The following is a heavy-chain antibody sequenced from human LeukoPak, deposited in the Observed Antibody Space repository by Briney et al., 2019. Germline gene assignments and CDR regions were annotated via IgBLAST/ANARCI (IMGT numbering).Heavy chain of an antibody. V-gene: IGHV3-66*01. CDR2: IYSGGGT. Sequence: PGGSLRLSCAASGLTVSSDYMSWVRQAPGKGLEWVSVIYSGGGTYYADSVRGRFTISRDNPQNSLYLQMNSLRAEDTAVYYCTRTSMRMATAGLVDYWGQGTLVTVSS. J-gene: IGHJ4*02. CDR3: TRTSMRMATAGLVDY. D-gene: IGHD5-24*01. CDR1: GLTVSSDY.